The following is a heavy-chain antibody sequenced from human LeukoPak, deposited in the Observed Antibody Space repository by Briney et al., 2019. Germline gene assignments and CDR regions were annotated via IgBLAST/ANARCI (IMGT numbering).Heavy chain of an antibody. CDR3: TKREGPMSGSYDYFDP. J-gene: IGHJ5*02. V-gene: IGHV4-4*09. Sequence: SETLSLTCTVSGGSISGYYWSWIRRTPGQGLEWIAYIHSNGYTNYNPSLKSRVTISVDTSKNQFSLKVTSVTAADTAMYYCTKREGPMSGSYDYFDPWGQRTLVTVS. CDR1: GGSISGYY. CDR2: IHSNGYT. D-gene: IGHD1-26*01.